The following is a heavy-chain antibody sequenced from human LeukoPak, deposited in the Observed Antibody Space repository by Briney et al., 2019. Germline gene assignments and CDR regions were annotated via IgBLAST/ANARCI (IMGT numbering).Heavy chain of an antibody. J-gene: IGHJ4*02. CDR3: AREVGATYFDY. Sequence: GGSLRLSCAASGSTFSDYYISWIRQAPGKGLEWVSYISSSGGTIYYADSVRGRFTISRDNAKNSLSLQMNSLRAEDTAVYFCAREVGATYFDYWGQGTLVTVSS. V-gene: IGHV3-11*01. CDR2: ISSSGGTI. D-gene: IGHD1-26*01. CDR1: GSTFSDYY.